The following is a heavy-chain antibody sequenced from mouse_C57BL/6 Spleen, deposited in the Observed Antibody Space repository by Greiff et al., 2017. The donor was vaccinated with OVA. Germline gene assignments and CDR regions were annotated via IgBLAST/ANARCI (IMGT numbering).Heavy chain of an antibody. CDR2: IDPSDSYT. V-gene: IGHV1-50*01. Sequence: QVHVKQPGAELVKPGASVKLSCKASGYTFTSYWMQWVKQRPGQGLEWIGEIDPSDSYTNYNQKFKGKATLTVDTSSSTAYMQLSSLTSEDSAVYYCARGGYYFDYWGKGTTLTVSS. CDR3: ARGGYYFDY. CDR1: GYTFTSYW. J-gene: IGHJ2*01.